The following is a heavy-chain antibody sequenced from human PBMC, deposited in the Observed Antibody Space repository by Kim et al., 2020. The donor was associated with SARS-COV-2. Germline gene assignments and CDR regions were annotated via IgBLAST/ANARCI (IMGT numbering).Heavy chain of an antibody. J-gene: IGHJ5*01. Sequence: ASVKVSCKASGFTLTDYYMHWVRQAPGQGLEWIGWINPDSGGTNYAQKFQGRVTVTRDTSINTLYMELNRLTSDDTAAYYCAREVQHSNSYDCWGQGTLVTVS. CDR3: AREVQHSNSYDC. CDR2: INPDSGGT. V-gene: IGHV1-2*02. D-gene: IGHD2-21*01. CDR1: GFTLTDYY.